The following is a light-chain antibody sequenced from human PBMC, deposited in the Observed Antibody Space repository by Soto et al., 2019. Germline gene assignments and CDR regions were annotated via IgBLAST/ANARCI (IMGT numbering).Light chain of an antibody. CDR2: DAS. J-gene: IGKJ5*01. CDR1: QSISVN. CDR3: QQRSNWPIT. V-gene: IGKV3-11*01. Sequence: MVLTQSPGTLSLSPGERAALSCRASQSISVNLAWYQQKPGQAPRLLIYDASNRATGIPARFSGSGSGTDFTLTISSLEPEDFAVYYCQQRSNWPITFGQGTRLEIK.